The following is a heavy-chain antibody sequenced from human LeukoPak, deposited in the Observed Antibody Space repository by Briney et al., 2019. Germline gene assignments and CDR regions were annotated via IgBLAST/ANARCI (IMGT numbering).Heavy chain of an antibody. D-gene: IGHD1-1*01. CDR1: GGSISNYY. J-gene: IGHJ6*03. Sequence: SETLSLTCTVSGGSISNYYWTWIRQPPGKGLEWIGYVDHTGSTNFNPSLNGRVSISRDTTKNLFSLRLRSVTAADTAVYFCARGRVSSSTWYSTYYSYFYMDVWGKGTTVTVSS. CDR3: ARGRVSSSTWYSTYYSYFYMDV. CDR2: VDHTGST. V-gene: IGHV4-59*01.